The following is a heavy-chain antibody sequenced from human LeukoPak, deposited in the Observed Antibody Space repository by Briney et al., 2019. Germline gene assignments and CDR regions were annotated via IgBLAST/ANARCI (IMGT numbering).Heavy chain of an antibody. CDR3: ARVYVGPFDY. D-gene: IGHD5/OR15-5a*01. Sequence: GGSLRLSCAASGFTFSSYAMHWVRQAPGKGLEWVAVISYDGSNKYYADSVKGRSTISRDNSKNTLYLQMNSLRAEDTAVYYCARVYVGPFDYWGQGTLVTVSS. CDR1: GFTFSSYA. J-gene: IGHJ4*02. V-gene: IGHV3-30-3*01. CDR2: ISYDGSNK.